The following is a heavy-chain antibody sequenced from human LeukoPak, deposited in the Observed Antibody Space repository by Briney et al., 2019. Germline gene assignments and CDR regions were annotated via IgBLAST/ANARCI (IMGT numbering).Heavy chain of an antibody. CDR1: GGSISSSSYY. V-gene: IGHV4-39*07. D-gene: IGHD4-17*01. CDR2: IYYSGST. CDR3: ARDENTVTTL. Sequence: SETLSLTCTVSGGSISSSSYYWGWIRQPPGKGLEWIGSIYYSGSTYYNPSLKSRVTISVDTSKNQFSLKLSSVTAADTAVYYCARDENTVTTLWGQGTLSPSPQ. J-gene: IGHJ4*02.